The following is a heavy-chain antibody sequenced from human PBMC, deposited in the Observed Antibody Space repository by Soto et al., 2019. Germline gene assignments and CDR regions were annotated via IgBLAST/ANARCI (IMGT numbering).Heavy chain of an antibody. CDR3: ARDTVTTPWWFDP. CDR2: ISAYNGNT. CDR1: GYTFTSYG. V-gene: IGHV1-18*04. J-gene: IGHJ5*02. Sequence: ASVKVSCKASGYTFTSYGISWVRQAPGQGLEWMGWISAYNGNTNYAQKRQGRVTMTTDTSTSTDYMELRSLRSDDTAVYYCARDTVTTPWWFDPWGQGTLVTGSS. D-gene: IGHD4-17*01.